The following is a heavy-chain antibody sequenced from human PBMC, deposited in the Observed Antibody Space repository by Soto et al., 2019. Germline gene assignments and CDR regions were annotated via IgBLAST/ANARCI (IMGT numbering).Heavy chain of an antibody. CDR1: GFTFSSSI. J-gene: IGHJ6*02. Sequence: PGGSLRLSCAASGFTFSSSIMHWVRQAPSKGLDWVAVSSYDGSNKYYADSVKGRFTISRDNSKNTLFLQMNSLRAEDTALYYCARGRTYSDVLSYYYGLDVWGQGTTVTVSS. CDR2: SSYDGSNK. CDR3: ARGRTYSDVLSYYYGLDV. D-gene: IGHD4-4*01. V-gene: IGHV3-30-3*01.